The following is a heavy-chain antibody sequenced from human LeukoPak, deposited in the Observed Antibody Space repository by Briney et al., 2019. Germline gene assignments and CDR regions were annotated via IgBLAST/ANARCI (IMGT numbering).Heavy chain of an antibody. D-gene: IGHD3-10*01. CDR2: INPGGGSR. V-gene: IGHV1-46*01. CDR3: ARPAPTGVDAFDI. Sequence: GASVKVSCKASGYTFTTYYMHWVRQAPGQGLEWMGIINPGGGSRSYAQRLKGRVTMTSDTSTSTVYMELSSLRSEDTAVYYCARPAPTGVDAFDIWGQGTLVTVSS. J-gene: IGHJ3*02. CDR1: GYTFTTYY.